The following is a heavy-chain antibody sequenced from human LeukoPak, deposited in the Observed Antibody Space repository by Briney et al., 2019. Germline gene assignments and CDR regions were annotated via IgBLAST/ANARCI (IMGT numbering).Heavy chain of an antibody. J-gene: IGHJ4*02. V-gene: IGHV3-48*04. D-gene: IGHD4-23*01. CDR3: ARRAGGYSHPYDY. CDR2: ISSSSSTI. Sequence: GGSLRLSCAASGVTFSSYRMNWVRQAPGKGLEWVSYISSSSSTIYYADSVKGRFTISRDNAKNSLYLQMNSLRAEDTAVYYCARRAGGYSHPYDYWGQGILVTVSS. CDR1: GVTFSSYR.